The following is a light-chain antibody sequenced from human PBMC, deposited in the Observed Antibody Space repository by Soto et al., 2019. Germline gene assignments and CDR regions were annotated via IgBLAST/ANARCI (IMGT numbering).Light chain of an antibody. J-gene: IGKJ1*01. CDR1: QSVSTN. CDR3: QQYYNWSRT. Sequence: EIVMTQSPATLSVSQGERATLSCRASQSVSTNLAWYQHKPGQAPRLLIYGASTRATGIPDRFSASGSGTEFTLSISSLQSEDFAVYYCQQYYNWSRTFGQGTKVEIK. CDR2: GAS. V-gene: IGKV3-15*01.